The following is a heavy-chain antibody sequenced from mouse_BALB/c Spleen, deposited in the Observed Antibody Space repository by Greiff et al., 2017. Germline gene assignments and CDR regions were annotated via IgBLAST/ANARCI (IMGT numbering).Heavy chain of an antibody. D-gene: IGHD1-2*01. J-gene: IGHJ1*01. CDR1: GYTFTSYW. CDR3: AREGALLRYFDV. CDR2: INPSTGYT. V-gene: IGHV1-7*01. Sequence: VQLQQSGAELAKPGASLKMSCKASGYTFTSYWMHWVKQRPGQGLEWIGYINPSTGYTEYNQKFKDKATLTADKSSSTAYMQLSSLTSEDSAVYYCAREGALLRYFDVWGAGTTVTVSS.